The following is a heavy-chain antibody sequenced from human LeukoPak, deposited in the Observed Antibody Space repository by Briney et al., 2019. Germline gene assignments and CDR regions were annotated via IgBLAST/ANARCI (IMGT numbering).Heavy chain of an antibody. CDR2: IYTSGST. Sequence: SSETLSLTCTVSGGSISSYHWSWIRQPAGKGLEWIGRIYTSGSTNYNPSLKSRVTISVDKSKTQFSLKLKFMTAADTAVYYCARDHYTFNPRPGGWYGDFDYWGQGTLVTVSS. CDR3: ARDHYTFNPRPGGWYGDFDY. V-gene: IGHV4-4*07. J-gene: IGHJ4*02. D-gene: IGHD6-19*01. CDR1: GGSISSYH.